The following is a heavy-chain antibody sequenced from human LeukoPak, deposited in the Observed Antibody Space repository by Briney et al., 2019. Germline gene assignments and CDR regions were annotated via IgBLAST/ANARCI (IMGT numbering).Heavy chain of an antibody. J-gene: IGHJ4*02. D-gene: IGHD3-3*01. CDR1: GFTFSNYW. V-gene: IGHV3-7*03. Sequence: GGSLRLSCAASGFTFSNYWMSWVRQAPGKGLEWVANVNQDGSAKYSVDSVKGRFTISRDNSKNTLYLQMNSLRAEDTAVYYCAKQRRFLEWYDYWGQGTLVTVSS. CDR3: AKQRRFLEWYDY. CDR2: VNQDGSAK.